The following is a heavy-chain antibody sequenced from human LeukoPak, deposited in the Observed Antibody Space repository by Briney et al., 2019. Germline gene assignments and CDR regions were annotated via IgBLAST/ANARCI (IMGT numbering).Heavy chain of an antibody. V-gene: IGHV4-39*01. CDR2: ISYSGST. CDR3: ARSGILRRYYYMDV. D-gene: IGHD2/OR15-2a*01. Sequence: SETLSLTCSVSGGSISSSSYYWGWIRQPPGKGPEWIGTISYSGSTFYNPSLKSRVTISVDTSKNQFSLKLSSVTAADTAVYYCARSGILRRYYYMDVWGKGTTVTISS. J-gene: IGHJ6*03. CDR1: GGSISSSSYY.